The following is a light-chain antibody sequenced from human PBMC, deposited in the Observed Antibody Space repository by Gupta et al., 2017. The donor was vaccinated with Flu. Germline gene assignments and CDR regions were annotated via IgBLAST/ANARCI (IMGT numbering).Light chain of an antibody. CDR2: EVS. CDR1: SSDVGGYND. J-gene: IGLJ1*01. Sequence: SALTLPAFVSGSSGQSITISCTGTSSDVGGYNDVCWYQQHPGKAPKLMIYEVSKRPAGVANRFSGSKSGNTASLTISGLQAEDGADYYCSTYTSSSTYVFGTGTKVTVL. CDR3: STYTSSSTYV. V-gene: IGLV2-14*01.